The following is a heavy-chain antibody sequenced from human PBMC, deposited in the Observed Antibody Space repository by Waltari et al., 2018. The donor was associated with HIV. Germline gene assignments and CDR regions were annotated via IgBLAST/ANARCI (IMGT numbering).Heavy chain of an antibody. D-gene: IGHD3-22*01. V-gene: IGHV3-21*01. Sequence: EVQLVESGGGLVKPGGSLSLSCAASGFTLSSSSMNWVRQAPGKGLEGVSSISSSSSYIYYADAVKGRFTISRDNAKNSLYLQMNSLRAEDTAVYYCARVDYYHSTKSRYFDSWGQGTLVTVSS. CDR2: ISSSSSYI. CDR3: ARVDYYHSTKSRYFDS. J-gene: IGHJ4*02. CDR1: GFTLSSSS.